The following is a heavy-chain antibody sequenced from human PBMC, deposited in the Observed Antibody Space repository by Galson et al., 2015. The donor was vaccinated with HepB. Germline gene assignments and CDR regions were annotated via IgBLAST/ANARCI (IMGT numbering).Heavy chain of an antibody. CDR1: GFTFSTYW. CDR3: ARVNDGWTSSTYDAFDI. J-gene: IGHJ3*02. V-gene: IGHV3-7*01. CDR2: IKQDGSEK. Sequence: SLRLSCAASGFTFSTYWMSWVRQAPGKGLEWVANIKQDGSEKYYVDSVKGRFTISRDNAKNSLYLQMNSLRAEDTAVYYCARVNDGWTSSTYDAFDIWGQGIMVTVSS. D-gene: IGHD3/OR15-3a*01.